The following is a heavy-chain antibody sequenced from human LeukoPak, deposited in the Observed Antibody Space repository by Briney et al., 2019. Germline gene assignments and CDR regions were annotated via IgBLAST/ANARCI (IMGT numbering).Heavy chain of an antibody. CDR1: GFTFSSYS. D-gene: IGHD3-10*01. J-gene: IGHJ4*02. Sequence: AGGSLRLSCAASGFTFSSYSMNWVRQAPGKGLEWVSSISSSSSYIYYADSVKGRFTISRDNAKNSLYLQMNSLRAEDTAVYYCARYRAHYGHFDYWGQGTLVTVSS. CDR3: ARYRAHYGHFDY. CDR2: ISSSSSYI. V-gene: IGHV3-21*04.